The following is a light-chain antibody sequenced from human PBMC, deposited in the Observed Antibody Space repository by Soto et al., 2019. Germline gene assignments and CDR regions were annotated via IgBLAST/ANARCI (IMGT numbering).Light chain of an antibody. J-gene: IGKJ4*01. CDR1: QGISSY. CDR2: AAS. CDR3: PKYYSYPPT. Sequence: AIRMTQSPSSLSASTGDRVTITCRASQGISSYLAWYQQKPGKAPKLLIYAASTLQSGVPSRFSGSGSGKDFNLTNSCLQSEDFATYYCPKYYSYPPTFGGGTKVEIK. V-gene: IGKV1-8*01.